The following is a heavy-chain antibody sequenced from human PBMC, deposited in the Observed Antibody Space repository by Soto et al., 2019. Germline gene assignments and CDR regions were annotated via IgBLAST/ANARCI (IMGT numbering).Heavy chain of an antibody. CDR1: GFTFSNAW. CDR3: TTDIVATISYYYGMDV. J-gene: IGHJ6*02. CDR2: IKSKTDGGTT. D-gene: IGHD5-12*01. V-gene: IGHV3-15*01. Sequence: GGSLRLSCAASGFTFSNAWMSWVRQAPGKGLEWVGRIKSKTDGGTTDYAAPVKGRFTISRDDSKNTLYLQMNSLKTEDTAVYYCTTDIVATISYYYGMDVWGQGTTVTVSS.